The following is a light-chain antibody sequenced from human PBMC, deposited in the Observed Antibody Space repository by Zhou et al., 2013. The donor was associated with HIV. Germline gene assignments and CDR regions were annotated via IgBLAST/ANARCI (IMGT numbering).Light chain of an antibody. CDR2: DSS. V-gene: IGKV3D-20*02. CDR3: QQRNNWPPRYT. J-gene: IGKJ2*01. CDR1: QSVSSSY. Sequence: EIVLTQSPGTLSLSPGERATLSCRASQSVSSSYLAWYQQKPGQAPRLLIYDSSNRATGIPARFSGSGSGTDFTLTISSLEPEDFAVYYCQQRNNWPPRYTFGQGTKLEIK.